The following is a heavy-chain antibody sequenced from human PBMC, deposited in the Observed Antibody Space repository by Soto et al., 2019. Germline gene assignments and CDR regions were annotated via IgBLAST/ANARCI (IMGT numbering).Heavy chain of an antibody. CDR2: IFSSGST. J-gene: IGHJ4*02. D-gene: IGHD5-12*01. V-gene: IGHV4-4*07. CDR1: GGSINTFY. Sequence: SETLSLTCTVSGGSINTFYWSWVRQPAGKGLEWIGRIFSSGSTSFNPSLERRVAMSVDTSKNHFSLNLSYVTAADMAVYYCAREGSYSAYNFAHGIQLWSFDFWGQGALVPVSS. CDR3: AREGSYSAYNFAHGIQLWSFDF.